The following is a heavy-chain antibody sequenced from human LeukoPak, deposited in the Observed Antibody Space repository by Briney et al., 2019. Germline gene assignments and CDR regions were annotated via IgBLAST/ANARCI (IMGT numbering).Heavy chain of an antibody. D-gene: IGHD2/OR15-2a*01. CDR3: ATGSSIYYYYYYMDV. V-gene: IGHV4-39*01. Sequence: SETLSLTCSVSGGSISSGSYYWGWIRQPPGKGLEWIGSLYYRGTTYCSPSLESRVTISVDTSKNQFSLKLSSVTAADTAVYYCATGSSIYYYYYYMDVWGKGTTVTVSS. CDR2: LYYRGTT. J-gene: IGHJ6*03. CDR1: GGSISSGSYY.